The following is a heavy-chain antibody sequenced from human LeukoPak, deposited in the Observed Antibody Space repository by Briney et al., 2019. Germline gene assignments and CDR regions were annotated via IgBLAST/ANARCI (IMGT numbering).Heavy chain of an antibody. CDR3: ARELSGYYPNHLFDY. J-gene: IGHJ4*02. D-gene: IGHD3-22*01. CDR1: GGSINSYY. CDR2: IYHSGST. Sequence: SETLSLTCTVSGGSINSYYWHWIRQPPGKGLEWIGYIYHSGSTNYNPSLKSRVTISLDTSKNQFSLKLSSVTAADTAVYYCARELSGYYPNHLFDYWGQGTLVTVSS. V-gene: IGHV4-59*12.